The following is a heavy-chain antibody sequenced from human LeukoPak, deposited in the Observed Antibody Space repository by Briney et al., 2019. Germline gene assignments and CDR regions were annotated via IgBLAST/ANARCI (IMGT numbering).Heavy chain of an antibody. J-gene: IGHJ4*02. Sequence: SETLSLTCSVSGYSISSGFYWGWIRQPPGKGLEWIGSIYYTGSTYYNPSLKSRATISVDTSKNQFSLKLNSVTAADTAVYYCARGTVTLRCFGYWGQGTLVTVSS. D-gene: IGHD4-17*01. CDR2: IYYTGST. V-gene: IGHV4-38-2*02. CDR1: GYSISSGFY. CDR3: ARGTVTLRCFGY.